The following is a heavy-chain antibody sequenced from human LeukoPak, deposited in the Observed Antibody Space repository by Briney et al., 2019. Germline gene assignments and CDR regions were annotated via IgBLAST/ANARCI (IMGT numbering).Heavy chain of an antibody. CDR3: AGHNEVGRFWFDY. Sequence: SETLSLTYTVSGGSISSSSYYWGWIRQPPGKGLEWIGSIYYSGSTYYNPSLKSRVTISVDTSKNQFSLKLSSVTAADTAVYYCAGHNEVGRFWFDYWGQGTLVTVSS. J-gene: IGHJ4*02. D-gene: IGHD3-3*01. CDR2: IYYSGST. CDR1: GGSISSSSYY. V-gene: IGHV4-39*01.